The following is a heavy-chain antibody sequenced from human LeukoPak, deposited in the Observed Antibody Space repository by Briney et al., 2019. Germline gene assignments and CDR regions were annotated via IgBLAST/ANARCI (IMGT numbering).Heavy chain of an antibody. CDR3: AIVGAMVGYDI. V-gene: IGHV3-11*06. D-gene: IGHD5-18*01. CDR1: GFTFSDYY. J-gene: IGHJ3*02. CDR2: ISSSSSYT. Sequence: GGSLRLSCAASGFTFSDYYMSWIRQAPGKGLEWVSYISSSSSYTNYADSVKGRFTISRDNAKNSLYLQMNSLRAEDTAVYYCAIVGAMVGYDIWGQGTKVTVYS.